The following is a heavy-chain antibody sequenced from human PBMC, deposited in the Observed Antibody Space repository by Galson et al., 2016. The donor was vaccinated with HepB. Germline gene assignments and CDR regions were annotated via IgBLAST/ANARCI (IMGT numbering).Heavy chain of an antibody. J-gene: IGHJ4*02. CDR3: AKLDCGRDCPRDD. CDR2: ISYDGGDQ. Sequence: SLRLSCAASGFTFSRYGMPWVRKAPGTGSEWVAVISYDGGDQHYAASVKGRFSVSRDNSKNTLFLQMNSLRVEDTDVYYCAKLDCGRDCPRDDWGQGTQVTVS. CDR1: GFTFSRYG. V-gene: IGHV3-30-3*02. D-gene: IGHD2-21*02.